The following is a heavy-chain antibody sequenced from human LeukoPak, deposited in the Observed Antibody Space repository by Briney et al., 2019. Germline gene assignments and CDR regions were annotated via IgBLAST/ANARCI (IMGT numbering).Heavy chain of an antibody. CDR2: ISSSSSYI. J-gene: IGHJ4*02. V-gene: IGHV3-21*01. D-gene: IGHD3-10*01. Sequence: GGSLRLSCTASGFTFGDYAMSWVRQAPGKGLEWVSSISSSSSYIYYADSVKGRFTISRDNAKNSLYLQMNSLGAEDTAVYYCARDLARMVRGVIGYWGQGTLVTVSS. CDR3: ARDLARMVRGVIGY. CDR1: GFTFGDYA.